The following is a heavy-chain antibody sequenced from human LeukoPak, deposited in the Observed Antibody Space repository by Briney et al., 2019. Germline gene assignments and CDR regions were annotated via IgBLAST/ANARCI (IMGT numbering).Heavy chain of an antibody. Sequence: GGSLRLSCAASGFTFSSYAMSWVRQAPGKGLEWVSAISGSGGSTYYADSVKGRFTISRDNSKNTLYLQMNSLRAEDTAVYYWEKVCSSPSCYTWVVFDIGAKGKMVTVSS. J-gene: IGHJ3*02. CDR1: GFTFSSYA. CDR3: EKVCSSPSCYTWVVFDI. V-gene: IGHV3-23*01. CDR2: ISGSGGST. D-gene: IGHD2-2*02.